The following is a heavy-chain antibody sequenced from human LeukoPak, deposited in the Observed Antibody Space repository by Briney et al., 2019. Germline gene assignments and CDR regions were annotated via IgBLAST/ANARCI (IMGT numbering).Heavy chain of an antibody. V-gene: IGHV1-8*01. J-gene: IGHJ4*02. CDR3: ARVADGTYYYDSSGYYFDY. Sequence: ASVKVSCKASGYTFTSYDINWVRQATGQGLEWMGWMNPNSGNTGYAQKFQGRVTMTRNTSISTAYMELSSLRSEDTAVYYCARVADGTYYYDSSGYYFDYWGQGTLVTVYS. CDR2: MNPNSGNT. CDR1: GYTFTSYD. D-gene: IGHD3-22*01.